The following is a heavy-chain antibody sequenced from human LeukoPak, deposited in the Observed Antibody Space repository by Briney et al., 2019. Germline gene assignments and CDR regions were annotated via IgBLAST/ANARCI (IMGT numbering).Heavy chain of an antibody. D-gene: IGHD2-8*02. CDR1: GFTFSSYW. Sequence: GGSLRLSCAASGFTFSSYWMHWVRQAPGKGLVWVSRINSDGSETRHADSVKGRFTISRDNAKNTLYLQVSSLSVEDTAVYYCARETSTGKYPQNVPDYWGQGTLVTVSS. CDR3: ARETSTGKYPQNVPDY. V-gene: IGHV3-74*01. J-gene: IGHJ4*02. CDR2: INSDGSET.